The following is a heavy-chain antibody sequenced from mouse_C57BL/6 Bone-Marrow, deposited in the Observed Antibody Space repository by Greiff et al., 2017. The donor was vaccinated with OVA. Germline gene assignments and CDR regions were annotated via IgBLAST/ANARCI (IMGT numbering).Heavy chain of an antibody. CDR2: INPYNGGT. Sequence: EVMLVESGPVLVKPGASVKMSCKASGYTFTDYYMNWVKQSHGKSLEWIGVINPYNGGTSYNQKFKGKATLTVDKSSSTAYMELNSLTSEDSAVYYCARGIYPYWGQGTTLTVSS. D-gene: IGHD2-1*01. V-gene: IGHV1-19*01. CDR3: ARGIYPY. CDR1: GYTFTDYY. J-gene: IGHJ2*01.